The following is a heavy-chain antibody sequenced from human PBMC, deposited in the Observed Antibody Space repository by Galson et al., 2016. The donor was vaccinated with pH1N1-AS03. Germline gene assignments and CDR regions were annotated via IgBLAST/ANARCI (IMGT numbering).Heavy chain of an antibody. J-gene: IGHJ3*01. V-gene: IGHV6-1*01. D-gene: IGHD1-1*01. Sequence: CAISGDSVSSNVASWNWIRQSPSRGLEWLGKTNYRSRWYNEYGPSVKSRININPDTSKNQVSLHLYSVTPEDAGVYFCARDSWNEVERDGFVVWGHRTMVTVSS. CDR2: TNYRSRWYN. CDR3: ARDSWNEVERDGFVV. CDR1: GDSVSSNVAS.